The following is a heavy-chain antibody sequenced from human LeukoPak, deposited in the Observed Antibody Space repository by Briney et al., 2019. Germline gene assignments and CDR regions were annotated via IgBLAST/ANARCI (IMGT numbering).Heavy chain of an antibody. J-gene: IGHJ4*02. CDR1: GDPLSTYY. D-gene: IGHD5-18*01. Sequence: SETLSLTCSVSGDPLSTYYWNWIRQIPGKGLEWIGYISYGTTDYNPSLKSRVTILVDTSRNEFSLKLTSVTAEDTDVYFCARGQAHSYGRYFDPWSQGTLVTVSS. V-gene: IGHV4-59*01. CDR2: ISYGTT. CDR3: ARGQAHSYGRYFDP.